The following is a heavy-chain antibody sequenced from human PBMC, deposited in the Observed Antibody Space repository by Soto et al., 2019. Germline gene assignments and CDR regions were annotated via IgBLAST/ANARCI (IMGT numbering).Heavy chain of an antibody. CDR2: ISGSGTYI. Sequence: EVRLVESGGGLVKPGGSLRLSCAASGLIFSTYTMNWVRQAPGRGLEWVSSISGSGTYIYYADSVKGRFTISRDNAKNSLYLQMNSLRAEDTAVYYCAANYYAYGLDVWGQGTTVTVSS. CDR1: GLIFSTYT. J-gene: IGHJ6*02. CDR3: AANYYAYGLDV. D-gene: IGHD3-10*01. V-gene: IGHV3-21*01.